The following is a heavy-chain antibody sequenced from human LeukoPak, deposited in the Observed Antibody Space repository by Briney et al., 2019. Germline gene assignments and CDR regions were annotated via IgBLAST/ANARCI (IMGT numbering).Heavy chain of an antibody. J-gene: IGHJ4*02. CDR3: ATEGFTYGYHAIDI. CDR2: ISGGST. D-gene: IGHD5-18*01. Sequence: GGSLRLSCAASGFTVSSNEMSWVRQAPGKGLEWVSSISGGSTYYADSRKGRFTISRDNSKNTLHLQMNSLRAEDTAVYYCATEGFTYGYHAIDIWGQGTLVTVSS. CDR1: GFTVSSNE. V-gene: IGHV3-38-3*01.